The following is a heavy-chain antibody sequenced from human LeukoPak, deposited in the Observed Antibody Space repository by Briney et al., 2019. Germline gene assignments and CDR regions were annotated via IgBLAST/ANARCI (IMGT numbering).Heavy chain of an antibody. V-gene: IGHV3-21*01. D-gene: IGHD6-13*01. CDR2: ISSSSSYI. CDR3: AREGRAYRYSSSWYPTPSWFDP. J-gene: IGHJ5*02. CDR1: GFTFSTYS. Sequence: GGSLRLSCAASGFTFSTYSMNWVRQAPGKGLEWVSSISSSSSYIYYADSVKGRFTISRDNAKNSLYLQMNSLRAEDTAVYYCAREGRAYRYSSSWYPTPSWFDPWGQGTLVTVSS.